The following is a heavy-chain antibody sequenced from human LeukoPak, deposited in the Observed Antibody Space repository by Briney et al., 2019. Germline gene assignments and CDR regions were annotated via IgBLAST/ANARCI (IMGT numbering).Heavy chain of an antibody. J-gene: IGHJ5*02. Sequence: GGSLRLSCAACGFIYSNYEMNWVRQAPGKGLEGVSYISSTGNNINYADSVKGRFTISRDNAKNTLYLQMNSLRAEDTAIYYCARGLRASSAAWGQGTLVTVSS. CDR1: GFIYSNYE. CDR2: ISSTGNNI. CDR3: ARGLRASSAA. V-gene: IGHV3-48*03. D-gene: IGHD2-15*01.